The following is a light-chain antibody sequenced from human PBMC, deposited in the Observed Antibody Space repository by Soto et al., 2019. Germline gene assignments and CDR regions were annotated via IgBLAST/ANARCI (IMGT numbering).Light chain of an antibody. J-gene: IGLJ1*01. CDR1: SSDVGGYNY. Sequence: QSVLTQPASVSGSPGQSITISCTGTSSDVGGYNYVSWYQQHPGKAHKLMIYDVSDRPSGISNRLSASKSGNTASLTISGLQAEDEADYYCCSYTSSSTPWVFGTGTKVTVL. CDR2: DVS. CDR3: CSYTSSSTPWV. V-gene: IGLV2-14*03.